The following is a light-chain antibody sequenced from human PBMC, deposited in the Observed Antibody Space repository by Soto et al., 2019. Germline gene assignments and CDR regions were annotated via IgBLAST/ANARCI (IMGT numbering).Light chain of an antibody. V-gene: IGKV3-20*01. J-gene: IGKJ5*01. CDR2: GAS. CDR3: QQYGSSPLIT. CDR1: QSVSSNY. Sequence: VLTQSPGTLSLSPGERATLSCRASQSVSSNYLAWYQQKPGQAPRLLIYGASSRATGIPDRFSGSGSGTDFTLTISRLEPEDFVVYYCQQYGSSPLITFGQGTRLEIK.